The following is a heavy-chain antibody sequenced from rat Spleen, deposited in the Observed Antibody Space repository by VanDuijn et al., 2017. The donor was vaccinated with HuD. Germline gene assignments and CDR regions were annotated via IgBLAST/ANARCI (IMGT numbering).Heavy chain of an antibody. D-gene: IGHD5-1*01. CDR1: GFSLTSYH. CDR3: TRDGLTGFDY. Sequence: QVQLKESGPGLVQPTQTLSLTCTVSGFSLTSYHVSWVQQPPGKGLEWMGRIQSDGDTYYNSALTSRLSISRDTSKSQVFLKMNSLQTEDTAIYYCTRDGLTGFDYWGQGVMVTVSS. CDR2: IQSDGDT. V-gene: IGHV2S1*01. J-gene: IGHJ2*01.